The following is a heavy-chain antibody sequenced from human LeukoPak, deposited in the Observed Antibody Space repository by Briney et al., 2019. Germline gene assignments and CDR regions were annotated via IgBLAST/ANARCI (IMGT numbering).Heavy chain of an antibody. Sequence: GESLKISFKGSGYRFTSYWIGWVRPMPGKGLEWMGIIYPGDSDTRYSPSFQGQVNISADKSISTAYLQWSSLKASDTAMYYCAGGLGYCSSTSCYTSAQDAFDIWGQGTMVTVSS. J-gene: IGHJ3*02. V-gene: IGHV5-51*01. D-gene: IGHD2-2*02. CDR2: IYPGDSDT. CDR1: GYRFTSYW. CDR3: AGGLGYCSSTSCYTSAQDAFDI.